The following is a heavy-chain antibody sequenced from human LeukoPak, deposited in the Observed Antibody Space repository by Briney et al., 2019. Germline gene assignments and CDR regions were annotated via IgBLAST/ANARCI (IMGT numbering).Heavy chain of an antibody. V-gene: IGHV1-69*13. J-gene: IGHJ5*02. CDR1: GGTFSSYA. D-gene: IGHD2-2*01. Sequence: GSSVKVSCKASGGTFSSYAISWVRQAPGQGLEWMGGIIPIFGTANYAQKCQSRVTITADESPSTAYMELSSLRSEDTAVYYGARPDLGYCSSTSCYEVWFDPWGQGTLVTVSS. CDR3: ARPDLGYCSSTSCYEVWFDP. CDR2: IIPIFGTA.